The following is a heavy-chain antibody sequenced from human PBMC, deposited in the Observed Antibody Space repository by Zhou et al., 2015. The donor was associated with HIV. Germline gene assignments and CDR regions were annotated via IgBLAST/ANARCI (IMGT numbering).Heavy chain of an antibody. CDR3: AREGYYYGSGGVPHFDY. CDR2: IIPIFGTA. Sequence: QVHLVQSGPEVKKPGASVRVSCKTSGYTFGSYAISWVRQAPGQGLEWMGGIIPIFGTANYAQKFQGRVTITADESTSTAYMELSSLRSEDTAVYYCAREGYYYGSGGVPHFDYWGQGTLVTVSS. CDR1: GYTFGSYA. D-gene: IGHD3-10*01. J-gene: IGHJ4*02. V-gene: IGHV1-69*13.